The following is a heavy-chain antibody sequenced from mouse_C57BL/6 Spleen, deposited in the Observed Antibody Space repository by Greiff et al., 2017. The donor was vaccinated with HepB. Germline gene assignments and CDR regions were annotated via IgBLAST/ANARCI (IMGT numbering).Heavy chain of an antibody. V-gene: IGHV1-81*01. J-gene: IGHJ4*01. D-gene: IGHD1-1*01. CDR2: IYPRSGNT. CDR3: ARSATVVAPYAMDY. Sequence: VQLQQSGAELARPGASVKLSCKASGYTFTSYGISWVKQRTGQGLEWIGEIYPRSGNTYYNEKFKGKATLTADKSSSTAYMELRSLTSEDSAVYFWARSATVVAPYAMDYWGQGTSVTVSS. CDR1: GYTFTSYG.